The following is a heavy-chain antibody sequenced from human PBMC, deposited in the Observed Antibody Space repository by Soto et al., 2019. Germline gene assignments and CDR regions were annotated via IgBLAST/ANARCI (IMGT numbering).Heavy chain of an antibody. V-gene: IGHV4-38-2*01. J-gene: IGHJ5*02. Sequence: SETLSLTCAVSGYSISSDYYWGWIRQPPGKGLEWIGSFYSSGSIIYNPSLRSRVSISGDTSSNQFSMSLTSVTAADTARYYCARMYSSGSGWFHPWGQGTLVTVSS. D-gene: IGHD6-19*01. CDR3: ARMYSSGSGWFHP. CDR1: GYSISSDYY. CDR2: FYSSGSI.